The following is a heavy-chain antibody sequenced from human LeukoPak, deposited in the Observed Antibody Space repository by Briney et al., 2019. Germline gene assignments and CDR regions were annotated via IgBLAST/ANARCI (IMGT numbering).Heavy chain of an antibody. CDR2: ISGYNGNT. CDR3: GRDYYYGTSAPYNFGIDV. J-gene: IGHJ6*02. CDR1: GYTLTKYG. Sequence: EASVKVSCTASGYTLTKYGISWVRQAPGQGPEWMGWISGYNGNTNYAQKFRGRVTMTTDTSTSTAYMELRDLKSDDTAVYYCGRDYYYGTSAPYNFGIDVWGQGTTVTVSS. D-gene: IGHD3-10*01. V-gene: IGHV1-18*04.